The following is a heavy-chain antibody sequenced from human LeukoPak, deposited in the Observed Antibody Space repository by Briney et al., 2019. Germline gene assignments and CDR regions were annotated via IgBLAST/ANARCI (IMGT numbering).Heavy chain of an antibody. CDR2: ISGSGGST. CDR3: AKGPTDGDYEDY. Sequence: GGSLRLSCAASGFTFSSYAMSWVRQAPGKGLEWVSAISGSGGSTYYADSVKGRFTISRDNSKNTLYLQMHSLRAEDTAVYYCAKGPTDGDYEDYWGQGTLVTVSS. J-gene: IGHJ4*02. D-gene: IGHD4-17*01. V-gene: IGHV3-23*01. CDR1: GFTFSSYA.